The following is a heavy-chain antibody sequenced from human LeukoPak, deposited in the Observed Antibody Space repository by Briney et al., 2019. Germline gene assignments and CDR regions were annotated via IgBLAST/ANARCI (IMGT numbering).Heavy chain of an antibody. D-gene: IGHD5-24*01. CDR1: GFTFSSYS. Sequence: GSLRLSCAASGFTFSSYSMNWVRQAPGKGLEWVSSISSSSSYIYYADSVKGRFTISRDNAKNSLYLQMNSLRAEDTAVYYCARDGYNGYYYGMDVWGQGTTVTVSS. V-gene: IGHV3-21*01. J-gene: IGHJ6*02. CDR2: ISSSSSYI. CDR3: ARDGYNGYYYGMDV.